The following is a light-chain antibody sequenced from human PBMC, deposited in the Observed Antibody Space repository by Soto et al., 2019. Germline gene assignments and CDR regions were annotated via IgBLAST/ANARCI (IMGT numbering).Light chain of an antibody. CDR3: EQYSSAST. CDR2: RAS. J-gene: IGKJ1*01. V-gene: IGKV1-5*03. Sequence: DIQMTQSPSTLSASVGHRVTITCRASQSINNWLAWYQQKPGKAPKLLIYRASSLENGVPSRFCGRGSGTEFIFTITCLQPDDFATYYCEQYSSASTFGQGTKVEI. CDR1: QSINNW.